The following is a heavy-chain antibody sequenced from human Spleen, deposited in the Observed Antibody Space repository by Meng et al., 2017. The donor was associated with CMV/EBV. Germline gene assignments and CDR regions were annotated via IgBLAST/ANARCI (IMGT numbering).Heavy chain of an antibody. D-gene: IGHD3-10*01. V-gene: IGHV4-34*01. CDR1: GGSFSGYY. Sequence: SLACAVYGGSFSGYYWSGIRRPAGKGLEWIGESSQRGSTNYSPSFKSRLTLSVHTSERQFSLRLTSVTAADTAVYYCARQGRVYFDFWGQGALVTVSS. CDR2: SSQRGST. CDR3: ARQGRVYFDF. J-gene: IGHJ4*02.